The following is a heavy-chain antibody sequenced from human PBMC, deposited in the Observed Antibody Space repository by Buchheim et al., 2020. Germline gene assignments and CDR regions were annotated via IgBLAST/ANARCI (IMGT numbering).Heavy chain of an antibody. CDR2: INPSGTTI. D-gene: IGHD7-27*01. J-gene: IGHJ6*02. CDR1: GLTFSIFG. Sequence: EVQLVESGGGLVQPGGSLRLSCAASGLTFSIFGMNWVRQAPGKGLEWVSYINPSGTTISYADSVRGRLTMSRDTAKSPLYLQMDSLRAEDTAVYYCARVRIWGTSNYYGMDVWGQGTT. CDR3: ARVRIWGTSNYYGMDV. V-gene: IGHV3-48*04.